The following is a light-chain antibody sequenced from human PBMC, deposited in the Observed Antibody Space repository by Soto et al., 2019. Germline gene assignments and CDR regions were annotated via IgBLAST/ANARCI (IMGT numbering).Light chain of an antibody. CDR2: WAS. CDR3: QQYYSTPYT. CDR1: QSLLYSSNNKNY. Sequence: DIVMTQSPDSLAVSLGERATIHCKSSQSLLYSSNNKNYLAWYQQKPGQPPKLLIYWASTRESGVPDRFSGSGSGTDFTLTISSLQAEDVAVYYCQQYYSTPYTFGQGTKLEIK. V-gene: IGKV4-1*01. J-gene: IGKJ2*01.